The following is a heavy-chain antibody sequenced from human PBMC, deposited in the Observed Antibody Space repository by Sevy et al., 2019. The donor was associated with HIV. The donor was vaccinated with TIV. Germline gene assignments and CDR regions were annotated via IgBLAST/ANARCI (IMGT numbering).Heavy chain of an antibody. CDR1: GFTFVGHG. CDR3: ARGNWNYYMAV. CDR2: IWYDGSNE. J-gene: IGHJ6*03. D-gene: IGHD1-20*01. Sequence: GGSLRLSCAASGFTFVGHGMHWVRQAPGKGLEWVSFIWYDGSNEFYADSVKGGFTISRDKSKNTLSLQMNSLRAEDTSGYYCARGNWNYYMAVWGKGTTVTVSS. V-gene: IGHV3-33*01.